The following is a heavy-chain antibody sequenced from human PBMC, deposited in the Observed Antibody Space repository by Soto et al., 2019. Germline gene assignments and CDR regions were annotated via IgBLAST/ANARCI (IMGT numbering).Heavy chain of an antibody. D-gene: IGHD3-3*01. Sequence: PGGSLRLSCAASGFTFSSYAMHWVRQAPGKGLEWVAAISGSGGSTYYADSVKGRFTISRDNSKNTLYLQMNSLRAEDTAVYYCAKEGFFGMDFWSGSQGLDAFDIWGQGTMVTVSS. CDR1: GFTFSSYA. J-gene: IGHJ3*02. CDR3: AKEGFFGMDFWSGSQGLDAFDI. V-gene: IGHV3-23*01. CDR2: ISGSGGST.